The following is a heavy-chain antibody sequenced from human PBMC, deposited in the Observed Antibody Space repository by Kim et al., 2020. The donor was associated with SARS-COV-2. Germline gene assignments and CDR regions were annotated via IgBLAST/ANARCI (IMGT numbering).Heavy chain of an antibody. D-gene: IGHD3-10*01. CDR3: AKDRFGSGTLGRADCFGH. J-gene: IGHJ4*02. Sequence: VKGRFTISRDNSRNTMYLQMNSLRAEDTAIYYCAKDRFGSGTLGRADCFGHWGQGTLVTGSS. V-gene: IGHV3-23*01.